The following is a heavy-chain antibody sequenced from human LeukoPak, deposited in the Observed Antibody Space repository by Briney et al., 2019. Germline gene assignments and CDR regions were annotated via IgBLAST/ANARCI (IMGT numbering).Heavy chain of an antibody. CDR1: GFTFSHYA. CDR3: AKDPTYYYECSGPSHAFDI. D-gene: IGHD3-22*01. J-gene: IGHJ3*02. Sequence: GGSLRLSCAASGFTFSHYAMSWVRQAPGKGLEWVSAISGRSGSTYYADSVKGRFTISRDNSKNTLFLQMNSLRAEDTAVYYCAKDPTYYYECSGPSHAFDIWGQGTMVTVSS. V-gene: IGHV3-23*01. CDR2: ISGRSGST.